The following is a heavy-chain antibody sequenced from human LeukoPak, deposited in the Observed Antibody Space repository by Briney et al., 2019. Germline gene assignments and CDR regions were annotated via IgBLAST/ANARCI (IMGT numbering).Heavy chain of an antibody. CDR1: GGSFSSYY. J-gene: IGHJ6*03. CDR2: INHSGST. Sequence: LETLSLTCAVYGGSFSSYYWSWIRQPPGKGLEWIGEINHSGSTNYNPSLKSRVTISVDTSKNQFSLKLSSVTAADTAVYYCARGRGYDSSGYSYYYYYMDVWGKGTTVTVSS. CDR3: ARGRGYDSSGYSYYYYYMDV. D-gene: IGHD3-22*01. V-gene: IGHV4-34*01.